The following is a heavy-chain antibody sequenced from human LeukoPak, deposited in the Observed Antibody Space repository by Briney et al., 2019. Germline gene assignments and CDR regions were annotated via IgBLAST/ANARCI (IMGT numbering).Heavy chain of an antibody. CDR2: IYPGDSDT. Sequence: GESLKISCKGSGYSFTSYWIGWVRQMPGKGLEWMGIIYPGDSDTRYSPSFQGQVTISADKSISTAYLQWSSLKASDTAMYYCARQVVGITMVRGVTPTPYYYYMDVWGKGTTVTISS. J-gene: IGHJ6*03. D-gene: IGHD3-10*01. V-gene: IGHV5-51*01. CDR1: GYSFTSYW. CDR3: ARQVVGITMVRGVTPTPYYYYMDV.